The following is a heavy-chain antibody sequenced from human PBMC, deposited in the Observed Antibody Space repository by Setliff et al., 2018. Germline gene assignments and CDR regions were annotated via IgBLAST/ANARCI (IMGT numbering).Heavy chain of an antibody. Sequence: GASVKVSCKASGYIFTSYAINWVRQAPGQGLEWMGSISAYNANTNYAQNLQGRVTMTRDTSTSTAYMELRSLRSDDTAVYYCAREPLWGSHDAFDIWGQGTMVTVS. V-gene: IGHV1-18*01. CDR1: GYIFTSYA. D-gene: IGHD7-27*01. CDR3: AREPLWGSHDAFDI. J-gene: IGHJ3*02. CDR2: ISAYNANT.